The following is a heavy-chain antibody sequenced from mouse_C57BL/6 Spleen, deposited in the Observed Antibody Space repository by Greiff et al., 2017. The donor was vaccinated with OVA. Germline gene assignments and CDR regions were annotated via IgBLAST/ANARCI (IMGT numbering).Heavy chain of an antibody. V-gene: IGHV5-12*01. D-gene: IGHD2-4*01. Sequence: EVQGVESGGGLVQPGGSLKLSCAASGFTFSDYYMYWVRQTPEKRLEWVAYISNGGGSTYYPDTVKGRFTISRDNAKNTLYLQMSRLKSEDTAMYYCARPFYDYDSAWFAYWGQGTLVTVSA. CDR1: GFTFSDYY. J-gene: IGHJ3*01. CDR3: ARPFYDYDSAWFAY. CDR2: ISNGGGST.